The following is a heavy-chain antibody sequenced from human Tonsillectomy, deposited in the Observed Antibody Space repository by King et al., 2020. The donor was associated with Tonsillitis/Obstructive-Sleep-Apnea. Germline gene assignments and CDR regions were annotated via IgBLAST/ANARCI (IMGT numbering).Heavy chain of an antibody. V-gene: IGHV3-33*01. D-gene: IGHD5-12*01. J-gene: IGHJ3*02. CDR3: AGYGLWSCYEIDAFDI. CDR2: IWFDGSNK. Sequence: VQLVESGGGVVQPGRSLRLSCVASGFSFSGYGMHWVRQAPGKGLEWVAVIWFDGSNKYYADSVKGRFTISRDNSKNTLYLQMNSLRAEDTAVYYCAGYGLWSCYEIDAFDIWGQGTMVTVSS. CDR1: GFSFSGYG.